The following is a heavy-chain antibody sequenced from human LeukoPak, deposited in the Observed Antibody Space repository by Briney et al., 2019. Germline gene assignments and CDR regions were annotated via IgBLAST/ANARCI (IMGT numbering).Heavy chain of an antibody. Sequence: GASVKVSCKASGGTFSSYAISWVRQAPGQGLEWMGRIIPILGIANYAQKFQGRVTITADKSTSTAYMELSSLRSEDTAVYYCAREYYYGSGSYLEDYWGQEPWSPSP. V-gene: IGHV1-69*04. J-gene: IGHJ4*01. CDR1: GGTFSSYA. D-gene: IGHD3-10*01. CDR3: AREYYYGSGSYLEDY. CDR2: IIPILGIA.